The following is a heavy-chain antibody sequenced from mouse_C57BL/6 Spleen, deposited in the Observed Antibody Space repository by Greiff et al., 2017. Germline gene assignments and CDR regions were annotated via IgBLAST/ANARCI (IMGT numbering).Heavy chain of an antibody. J-gene: IGHJ2*01. Sequence: EVQLQESGPGLVKPSQSLSLTCSVTGYSITSGYYWNWIRQFPGNKLEWMGYISYDGSNNYNPSLKNRISITRDTSKNQFFLTLNSVTTEDTATYYCASGDYFDYWGQGTTLTVSS. CDR3: ASGDYFDY. CDR2: ISYDGSN. CDR1: GYSITSGYY. V-gene: IGHV3-6*01.